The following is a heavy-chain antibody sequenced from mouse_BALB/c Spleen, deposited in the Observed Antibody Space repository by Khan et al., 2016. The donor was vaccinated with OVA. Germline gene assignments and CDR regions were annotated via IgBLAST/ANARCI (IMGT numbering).Heavy chain of an antibody. Sequence: QVQLQQSGAELAKPGASVKMSCKASGYTFINYWILWVKQRPGQGLEWIGYINPSTGYTEYNPNFKKKATLTADKSSSKAYMQLSSLTSEDSAVFYCARRGLRWDFDYWGQGTTLTVSS. CDR1: GYTFINYW. CDR3: ARRGLRWDFDY. V-gene: IGHV1-7*01. J-gene: IGHJ2*01. CDR2: INPSTGYT. D-gene: IGHD1-1*02.